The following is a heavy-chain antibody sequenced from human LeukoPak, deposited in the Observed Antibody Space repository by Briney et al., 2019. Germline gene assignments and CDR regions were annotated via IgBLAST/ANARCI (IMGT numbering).Heavy chain of an antibody. CDR1: GSTFSSYA. D-gene: IGHD6-13*01. J-gene: IGHJ4*02. CDR3: ARDPGSSWTYFDY. CDR2: ISYDGSNK. V-gene: IGHV3-30-3*01. Sequence: GRSLRLACAASGSTFSSYAMHWVRQAPGKGLEWVAVISYDGSNKYYADSVKGRFTISRDNSKNTLYLQMNSLRAEDTAVYYCARDPGSSWTYFDYWGQGALVTVSS.